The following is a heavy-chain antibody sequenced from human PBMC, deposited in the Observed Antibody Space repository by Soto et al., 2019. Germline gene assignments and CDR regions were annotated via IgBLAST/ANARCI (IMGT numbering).Heavy chain of an antibody. J-gene: IGHJ4*02. CDR3: ARDNFGSLDY. CDR2: VYTGGSA. D-gene: IGHD3-10*01. V-gene: IGHV4-4*08. CDR1: TDSISRYR. Sequence: SETLSLTCTVSTDSISRYRWGWVRQPPGKGLEWIAYVYTGGSANYNPSLESRVTMSLDLAKKHFSLNLNSVTTADTAVYYCARDNFGSLDYWGQGALVTVSS.